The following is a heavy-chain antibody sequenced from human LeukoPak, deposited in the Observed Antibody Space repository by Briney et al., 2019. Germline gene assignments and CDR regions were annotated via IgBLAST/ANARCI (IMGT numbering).Heavy chain of an antibody. Sequence: GESLKISCEDAGNSLMNYWIAWARQMPGKGLEWMGIVYFGNSDTKYSPSFQGHGTISAGNSINTSYLSWSSPKASDTAMYYCARLGSGWYGAMEYWGQGTVVIVSS. D-gene: IGHD6-19*01. V-gene: IGHV5-51*01. J-gene: IGHJ4*02. CDR3: ARLGSGWYGAMEY. CDR2: VYFGNSDT. CDR1: GNSLMNYW.